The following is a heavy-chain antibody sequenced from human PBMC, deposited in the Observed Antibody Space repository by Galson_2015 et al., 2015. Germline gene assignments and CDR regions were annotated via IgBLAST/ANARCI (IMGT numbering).Heavy chain of an antibody. Sequence: LRLSCAASRFTFSSYEMNWVRQAPGKGLEWVSYISSSGSTIYYADSVKGRFTISRDNAKNSLYLQMNSLRAEDTAVYYCARGGSGPTMVVFDIWGQGTMVTVSS. V-gene: IGHV3-48*03. J-gene: IGHJ3*02. CDR1: RFTFSSYE. D-gene: IGHD2-15*01. CDR3: ARGGSGPTMVVFDI. CDR2: ISSSGSTI.